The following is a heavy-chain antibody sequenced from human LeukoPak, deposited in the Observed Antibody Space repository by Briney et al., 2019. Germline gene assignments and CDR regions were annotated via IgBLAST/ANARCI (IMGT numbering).Heavy chain of an antibody. CDR1: GYSFTSYW. J-gene: IGHJ5*02. D-gene: IGHD2-2*01. CDR3: ARVPDTVRASRFSSHNWFDP. Sequence: GESLKISCKGSGYSFTSYWIGWVRQMPGKGLEWMGIIHPGDSDTRYSPSFQGQVTISADKSISTAYLQWSSLKASDTAMYYCARVPDTVRASRFSSHNWFDPWGQGTLVTVSS. V-gene: IGHV5-51*01. CDR2: IHPGDSDT.